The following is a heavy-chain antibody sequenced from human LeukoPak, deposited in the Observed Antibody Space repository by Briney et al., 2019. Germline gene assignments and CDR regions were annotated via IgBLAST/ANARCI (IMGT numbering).Heavy chain of an antibody. CDR1: GFTFSSYA. D-gene: IGHD3-9*01. V-gene: IGHV3-23*01. CDR3: AKDREGVRYFD. J-gene: IGHJ4*02. CDR2: ISDSGGST. Sequence: GGSQRLSCAASGFTFSSYAMSWVRQAPGKGLEWVSTISDSGGSTYYADSVKGRFTISRDNSKNTLYLQMNSLRAEDTAVYYCAKDREGVRYFDWGQGTLVTVSS.